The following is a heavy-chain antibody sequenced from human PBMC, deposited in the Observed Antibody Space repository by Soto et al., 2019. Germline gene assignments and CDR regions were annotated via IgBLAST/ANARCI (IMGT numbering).Heavy chain of an antibody. J-gene: IGHJ6*02. CDR2: ISYDGSNK. D-gene: IGHD6-6*01. CDR1: GFTFSSYG. CDR3: AKALSGPYSSSYYYGMDV. Sequence: GGSLRLSCAASGFTFSSYGMHWVRQAPGKGLEWVAVISYDGSNKYYADSVKGRFTISRDNSKNTLYLQMNSLRAKDTAVYYCAKALSGPYSSSYYYGMDVWGQGTTVTVSS. V-gene: IGHV3-30*18.